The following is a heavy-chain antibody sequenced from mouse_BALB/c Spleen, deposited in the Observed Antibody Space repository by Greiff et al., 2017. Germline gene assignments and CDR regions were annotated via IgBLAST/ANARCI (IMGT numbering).Heavy chain of an antibody. CDR1: GYSITSDYA. CDR3: ARRAYYGNPYYFDY. Sequence: EVKLQESGPGLVKPSQSLSLTCTVTGYSITSDYAWNWIRQFPGNKLEWMGYISYSGSTSYNPSLKSRISITRDTSKNQFFLQLNSVTTEDTATYYCARRAYYGNPYYFDYWGQGTTLTVSS. CDR2: ISYSGST. V-gene: IGHV3-2*02. J-gene: IGHJ2*01. D-gene: IGHD2-10*01.